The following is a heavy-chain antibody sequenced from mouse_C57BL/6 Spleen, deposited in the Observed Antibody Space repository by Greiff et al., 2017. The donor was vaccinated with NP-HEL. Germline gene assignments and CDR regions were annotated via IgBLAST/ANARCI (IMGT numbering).Heavy chain of an antibody. CDR1: GYTFTSYW. CDR2: INPSSGYT. CDR3: ARYYYGSSPY. V-gene: IGHV1-7*01. Sequence: QVHVKQSGAELAKPGASVKLSCKASGYTFTSYWMHWVKQRPGQGLEWIGYINPSSGYTKYNQKFKDKATLTADKSSSTASMQLSSLTYEDSAVYYCARYYYGSSPYWGQGTTLTVSS. D-gene: IGHD1-1*01. J-gene: IGHJ2*01.